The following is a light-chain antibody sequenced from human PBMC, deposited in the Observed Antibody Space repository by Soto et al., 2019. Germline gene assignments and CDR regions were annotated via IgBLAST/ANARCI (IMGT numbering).Light chain of an antibody. CDR3: QHYNSYSEA. J-gene: IGKJ1*01. CDR1: QTISSW. Sequence: DIQMTQSPSTLSGSVGDRVTITCRASQTISSWLAWNQQKPGKAPKLLIYKASTLKIGVPSRFSGSGSGTQFTLSISSLQPDDFATYYFQHYNSYSEAFGQGTKVELK. CDR2: KAS. V-gene: IGKV1-5*03.